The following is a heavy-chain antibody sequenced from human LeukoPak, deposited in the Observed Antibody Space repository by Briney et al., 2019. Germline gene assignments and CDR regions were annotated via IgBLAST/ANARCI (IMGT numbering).Heavy chain of an antibody. V-gene: IGHV3-23*01. CDR2: ISRSGGST. J-gene: IGHJ4*02. CDR3: AKRNGSGWYYFEH. CDR1: GFTFSTNA. D-gene: IGHD6-19*01. Sequence: PGGSLRLACAASGFTFSTNAMSWVRQAPGKGLEWVSTISRSGGSTYYADSVKGRFTISRDTSKNTLYLQMNSLRAEDTAIYYCAKRNGSGWYYFEHWRQGTLVTVSS.